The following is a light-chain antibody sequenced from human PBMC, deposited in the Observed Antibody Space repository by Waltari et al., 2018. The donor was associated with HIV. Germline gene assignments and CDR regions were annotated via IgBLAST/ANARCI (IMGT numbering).Light chain of an antibody. CDR3: QVWDTISGHWV. J-gene: IGLJ3*02. Sequence: SYVLTQPPSVSVAPGETATVTCGGSNIGSKSVHWFQQEPGQAAVLVIYDDDDRPSGIPKRFSCSNSGDTATLTISRVEAGDEADYYCQVWDTISGHWVFGGGTKLTVL. CDR2: DDD. V-gene: IGLV3-21*04. CDR1: NIGSKS.